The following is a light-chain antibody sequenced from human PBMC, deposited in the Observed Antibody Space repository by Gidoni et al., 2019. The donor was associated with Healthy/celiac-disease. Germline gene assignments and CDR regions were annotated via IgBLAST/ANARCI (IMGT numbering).Light chain of an antibody. Sequence: SSALTQAPAVSVALGQTVRITCQGDSLRSYYASWYQQKPGQAPVLVIYGKNNRPSGIPDRFSGSSSGNTASLTITGAQAEEEADYYGNSRDSSGNVVFGGGTKLTVL. CDR3: NSRDSSGNVV. J-gene: IGLJ2*01. CDR2: GKN. V-gene: IGLV3-19*01. CDR1: SLRSYY.